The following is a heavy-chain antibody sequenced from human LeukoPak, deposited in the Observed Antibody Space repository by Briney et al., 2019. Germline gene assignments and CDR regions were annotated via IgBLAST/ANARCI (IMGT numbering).Heavy chain of an antibody. J-gene: IGHJ4*02. CDR3: ARVGDGYSSTRDY. CDR1: GFTFTSYD. Sequence: ASVKVSCKASGFTFTSYDINWVRQASGQGFEWMGWMNPNTGNTGYAQKFQGRVTMTRDTSTSTVYMELSSLRSEDTAVYYCARVGDGYSSTRDYWGQGTLVTVSS. V-gene: IGHV1-8*01. CDR2: MNPNTGNT. D-gene: IGHD5-24*01.